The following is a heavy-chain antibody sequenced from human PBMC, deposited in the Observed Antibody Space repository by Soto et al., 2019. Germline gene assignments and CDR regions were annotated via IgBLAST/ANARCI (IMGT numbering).Heavy chain of an antibody. V-gene: IGHV3-23*01. CDR3: AKSGELERRRDAFDI. J-gene: IGHJ3*02. D-gene: IGHD1-1*01. CDR2: ISGSGGST. Sequence: GGSLRLSCAASGFTFSSYAMSWVRQAPGKGLEWVSAISGSGGSTYYADSVKGRFTISRDNTKNTLYLQMNSRRAEDTAVYYCAKSGELERRRDAFDIWGQGTMVTVSS. CDR1: GFTFSSYA.